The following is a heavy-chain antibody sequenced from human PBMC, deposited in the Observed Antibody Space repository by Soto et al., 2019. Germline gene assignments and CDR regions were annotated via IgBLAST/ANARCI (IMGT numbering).Heavy chain of an antibody. CDR2: IYSGGST. J-gene: IGHJ5*02. V-gene: IGHV3-66*01. D-gene: IGHD3-3*01. CDR3: GRDDPDYNWFDP. CDR1: GFTVSSNY. Sequence: PGGSLRLSCAGSGFTVSSNYMIWSRQAPGKGLEWVSVIYSGGSTYYADSVKGRFTISRDNSKNTLYLQMNSLRAEDTAVYYCGRDDPDYNWFDPWGQGTLVTVSS.